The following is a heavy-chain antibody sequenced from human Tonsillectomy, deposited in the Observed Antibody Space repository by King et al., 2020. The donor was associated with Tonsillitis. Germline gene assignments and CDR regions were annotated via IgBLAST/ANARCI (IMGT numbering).Heavy chain of an antibody. CDR1: GFSFSSYA. V-gene: IGHV3-30-3*01. CDR3: ARATSEDIVSTSSYLFYD. Sequence: VQLVESGGGVVQPGRSLRLSCAASGFSFSSYAMHWVRQAPGKGLEWVAVMSYDGSNKYYADSVKGRFTISRDNSKNTLYMQMNSLRAEDTAVYYCARATSEDIVSTSSYLFYDWGQGTLVTVSS. CDR2: MSYDGSNK. D-gene: IGHD5/OR15-5a*01. J-gene: IGHJ4*02.